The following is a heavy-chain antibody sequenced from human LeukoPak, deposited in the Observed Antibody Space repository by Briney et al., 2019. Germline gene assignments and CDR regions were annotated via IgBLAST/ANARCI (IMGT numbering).Heavy chain of an antibody. CDR3: ARGGDGYKLLDY. Sequence: SQTLSLTCAISGDSVSSNSAAWNWIRQSPSRGLEWLGRTYYRSKWYNDYAVSVKSRITINPDTSKNQFSLKLSSVTAADTAVYYCARGGDGYKLLDYWGQGTLVTVSS. CDR2: TYYRSKWYN. CDR1: GDSVSSNSAA. D-gene: IGHD5-24*01. V-gene: IGHV6-1*01. J-gene: IGHJ4*02.